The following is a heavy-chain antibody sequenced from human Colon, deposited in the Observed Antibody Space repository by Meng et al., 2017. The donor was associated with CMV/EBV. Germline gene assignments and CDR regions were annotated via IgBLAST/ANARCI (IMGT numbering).Heavy chain of an antibody. CDR1: GDTFSTYT. CDR2: IIPIVGIT. CDR3: AIGGVRDGWLDS. D-gene: IGHD3-10*01. J-gene: IGHJ5*01. V-gene: IGHV1-69*10. Sequence: SAMVSCKASGDTFSTYTISWVRQAPGQGLEWMGGIIPIVGITNYAQKFLGRVTITADKSTTTADMELTSLRSDDTAIYYCAIGGVRDGWLDSWGQGTLVTVSS.